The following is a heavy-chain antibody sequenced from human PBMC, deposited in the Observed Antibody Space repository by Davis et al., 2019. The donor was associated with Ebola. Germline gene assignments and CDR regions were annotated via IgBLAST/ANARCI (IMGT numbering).Heavy chain of an antibody. CDR1: GFTFSSYA. J-gene: IGHJ6*02. Sequence: GESLKISCAASGFTFSSYAMSWVRQAPGKGLEWVSAISGSGGSTYYADSVKGRFTISRDNAKNSLYLQMNSLRAEDTAVYYCARDRTYYDFWSGYLYGMDVWGQGTTVTVSS. D-gene: IGHD3-3*01. CDR2: ISGSGGST. V-gene: IGHV3-23*01. CDR3: ARDRTYYDFWSGYLYGMDV.